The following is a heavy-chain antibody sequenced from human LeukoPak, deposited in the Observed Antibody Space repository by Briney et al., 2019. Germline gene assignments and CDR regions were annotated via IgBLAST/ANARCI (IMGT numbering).Heavy chain of an antibody. J-gene: IGHJ5*02. CDR1: GGSISSYY. CDR3: ARVPRSTSKTENWFDP. CDR2: IYYSGST. D-gene: IGHD2-2*01. V-gene: IGHV4-59*08. Sequence: SETLSLTCTVSGGSISSYYWSWIRQPPGKGLEWIGYIYYSGSTNYNPSLKSRVTISVDTSKNQFSLKLSSVTAADTAVYYCARVPRSTSKTENWFDPWGQGTLVTVSS.